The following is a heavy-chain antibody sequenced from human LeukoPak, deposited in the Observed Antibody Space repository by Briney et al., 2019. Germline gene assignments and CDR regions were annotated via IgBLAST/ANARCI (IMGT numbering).Heavy chain of an antibody. J-gene: IGHJ4*02. Sequence: TSETLSLTCGVSGHSISSGYYWGWIRQPPGKGLEWIGSIYYSGSTYYNPSLKSRVTISVDTFKNQFSLKLSSVTAADTAVYYCARHDYGGNSEVYWGQGTLVTVSS. D-gene: IGHD4-23*01. V-gene: IGHV4-38-2*01. CDR2: IYYSGST. CDR1: GHSISSGYY. CDR3: ARHDYGGNSEVY.